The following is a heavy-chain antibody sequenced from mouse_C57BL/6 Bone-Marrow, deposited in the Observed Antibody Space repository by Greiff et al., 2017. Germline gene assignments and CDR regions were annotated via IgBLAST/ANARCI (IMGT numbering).Heavy chain of an antibody. J-gene: IGHJ1*03. CDR3: AIYYYGSSPHWYFDV. CDR1: GYTFTDYY. V-gene: IGHV1-19*01. CDR2: INPYNGGT. Sequence: VQLQQSGPVLVKPGASVKMSCKASGYTFTDYYMNWVKQSHGKSLEWIGVINPYNGGTSYNQKFKGKATLTVDKSSSTAYMELNSLTSEDSAVYYCAIYYYGSSPHWYFDVWGTGTTVTVSS. D-gene: IGHD1-1*01.